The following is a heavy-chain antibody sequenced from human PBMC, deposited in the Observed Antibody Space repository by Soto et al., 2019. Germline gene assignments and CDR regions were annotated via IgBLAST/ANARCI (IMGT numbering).Heavy chain of an antibody. CDR3: AKGHGGGDYYYYGMDV. Sequence: PGGSLRLSCAASGFTFSSYAMSWVRQAPGKGLEWVSAISGSGGSTYYADSVKGRFTISRDNSKNTLYLQMNSLRAEDTALYYCAKGHGGGDYYYYGMDVWGQGTTVTVSS. V-gene: IGHV3-23*01. D-gene: IGHD4-17*01. CDR2: ISGSGGST. CDR1: GFTFSSYA. J-gene: IGHJ6*02.